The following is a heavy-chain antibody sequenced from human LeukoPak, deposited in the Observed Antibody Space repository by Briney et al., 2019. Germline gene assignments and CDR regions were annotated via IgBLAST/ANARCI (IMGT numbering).Heavy chain of an antibody. V-gene: IGHV4-30-4*01. J-gene: IGHJ4*02. Sequence: PSETLSLTCTVPGGSISSGDYYWSWIRQPPGKGLEWIGYIYYSGSTYYNPSLKSRVTISVDTSKNQFSLKLSSVTAADTAVYYCARTRRSSANYFDYWGQGALVTVSS. CDR3: ARTRRSSANYFDY. CDR1: GGSISSGDYY. D-gene: IGHD2-15*01. CDR2: IYYSGST.